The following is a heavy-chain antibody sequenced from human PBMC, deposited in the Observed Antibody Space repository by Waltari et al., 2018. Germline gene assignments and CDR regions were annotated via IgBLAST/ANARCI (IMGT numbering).Heavy chain of an antibody. J-gene: IGHJ6*02. CDR1: GGSISSYY. CDR3: ARDSTHLHGMDV. V-gene: IGHV4-59*01. CDR2: IYYSGST. Sequence: QVQLQESGPGLVKPSETLSLTCTVSGGSISSYYWSWIRQPPGKGLEWIGYIYYSGSTNYNPSLKSRVTISVDTSKNQFSLKLSSVTAADTAVYYCARDSTHLHGMDVWGQGTTVTVSS.